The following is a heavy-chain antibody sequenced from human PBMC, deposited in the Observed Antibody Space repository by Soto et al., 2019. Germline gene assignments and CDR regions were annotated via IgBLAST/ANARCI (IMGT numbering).Heavy chain of an antibody. CDR1: DGKIINHC. Sequence: CSVADGKIINHCGRWIRQHPGKGLEWIGYIYYSGSTNYNPSLKSRVTISVDTSKNQFSLKLSSVTAADTAVYYCARRVKGYFDYWGQGTLVTVSS. V-gene: IGHV4-59*08. CDR2: IYYSGST. D-gene: IGHD4-4*01. CDR3: ARRVKGYFDY. J-gene: IGHJ4*02.